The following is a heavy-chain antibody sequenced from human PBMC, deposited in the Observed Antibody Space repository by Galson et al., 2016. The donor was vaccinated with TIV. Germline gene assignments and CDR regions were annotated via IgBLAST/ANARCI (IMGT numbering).Heavy chain of an antibody. V-gene: IGHV1-3*01. J-gene: IGHJ3*02. CDR1: GYTFTSHT. CDR2: INVGNGNT. Sequence: SVKVSCKASGYTFTSHTMHWVRQAPGQRLEWMGWINVGNGNTKYVQKFKGRVTITSDTSARIAYMELSTLTSEDTAMYYCARYRLGAKRAFDIWGQGTLVTVSS. D-gene: IGHD3-16*01. CDR3: ARYRLGAKRAFDI.